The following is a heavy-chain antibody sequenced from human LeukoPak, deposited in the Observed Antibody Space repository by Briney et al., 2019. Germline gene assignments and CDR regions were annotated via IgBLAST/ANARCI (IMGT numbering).Heavy chain of an antibody. V-gene: IGHV3-74*01. Sequence: GGSLRLSCAASGFTFSSYWMHWVRQAPGKGLVWVSRINSDGSSTSYADSVKGRFTISRDNAKNTLYLQMNSLRAEDTAVYYCARPGYCSSTSCYYYYGMDVWGQGTTVTVSS. D-gene: IGHD2-2*01. J-gene: IGHJ6*02. CDR3: ARPGYCSSTSCYYYYGMDV. CDR2: INSDGSST. CDR1: GFTFSSYW.